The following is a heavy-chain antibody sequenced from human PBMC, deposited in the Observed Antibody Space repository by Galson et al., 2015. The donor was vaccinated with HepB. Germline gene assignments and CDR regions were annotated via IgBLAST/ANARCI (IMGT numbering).Heavy chain of an antibody. D-gene: IGHD3-3*01. CDR3: ARDPDYDFWSGFFDY. Sequence: SLRLSCAASGFTFSSYSMNWVRQAPGKGLEWVSYISSSSSTIYYADSVKGRFTISRDNAKNSLYLQMNSLRDEDTAVYYCARDPDYDFWSGFFDYWGQGTLVTVSS. V-gene: IGHV3-48*02. J-gene: IGHJ4*02. CDR2: ISSSSSTI. CDR1: GFTFSSYS.